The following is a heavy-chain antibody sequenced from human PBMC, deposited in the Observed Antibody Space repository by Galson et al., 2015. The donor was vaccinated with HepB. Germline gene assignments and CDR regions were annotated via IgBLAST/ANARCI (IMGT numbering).Heavy chain of an antibody. CDR1: GFTFSDYY. CDR2: ISSNSDYT. Sequence: SLRLSCAASGFTFSDYYMNWVRQAPGKGLEWVSHISSNSDYTNYADSVKGRFTISRDNAKNLVFLQMTSLRAEDTAVYYCARGVGAVTVFGVVTKYFDHWGQGTLVTASS. D-gene: IGHD3-3*01. V-gene: IGHV3-11*06. CDR3: ARGVGAVTVFGVVTKYFDH. J-gene: IGHJ4*02.